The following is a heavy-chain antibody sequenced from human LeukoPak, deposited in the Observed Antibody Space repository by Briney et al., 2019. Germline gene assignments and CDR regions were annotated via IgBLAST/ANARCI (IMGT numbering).Heavy chain of an antibody. D-gene: IGHD3-10*01. V-gene: IGHV1-18*04. J-gene: IGHJ6*04. CDR2: ISAYNGNT. CDR1: GYTFTSYG. Sequence: ASVKVSCKASGYTFTSYGISWVRQAPGQGLEWMGWISAYNGNTNYAQKLQGRVTMTTDTSTSTAYMELRSLRSDDKAVYYCARVKRITMVRGVISGMDVWGKGTTVTVSS. CDR3: ARVKRITMVRGVISGMDV.